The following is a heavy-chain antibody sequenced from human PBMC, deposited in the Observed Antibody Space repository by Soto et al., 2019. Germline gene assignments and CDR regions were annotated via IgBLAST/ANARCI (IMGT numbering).Heavy chain of an antibody. CDR3: EIGRGWRDY. Sequence: QVQLVQSGAEVKKPGASVKVSCKASVYTFTNYDINWGRQAPGQGLEWMGWMDPNSGNTDYAQSFQGRVTITRNTSISTAYLALSSLSSEETAVYYCEIGRGWRDYWGQGTLVTVSS. J-gene: IGHJ4*02. D-gene: IGHD6-19*01. V-gene: IGHV1-8*01. CDR1: VYTFTNYD. CDR2: MDPNSGNT.